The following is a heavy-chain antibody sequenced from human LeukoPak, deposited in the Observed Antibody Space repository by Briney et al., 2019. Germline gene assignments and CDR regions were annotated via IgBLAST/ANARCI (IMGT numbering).Heavy chain of an antibody. J-gene: IGHJ5*02. D-gene: IGHD3-3*01. CDR1: GFSFSNAW. Sequence: GRSLRLSCAVSGFSFSNAWMSWVSQAPGKGLEWDGRIKSKTDGATTDYAAPVKGRFTISRDDSKNTLYLQMNSLKTEDTAVYYCTTDRVDFWSGTSWGQGTLVTVSS. V-gene: IGHV3-15*01. CDR2: IKSKTDGATT. CDR3: TTDRVDFWSGTS.